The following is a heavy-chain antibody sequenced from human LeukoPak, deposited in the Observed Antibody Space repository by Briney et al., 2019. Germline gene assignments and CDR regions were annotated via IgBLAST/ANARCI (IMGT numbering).Heavy chain of an antibody. D-gene: IGHD3-22*01. CDR3: ARLDYYDSSGFDY. CDR2: IKQDGSEK. CDR1: GFTFSSYW. Sequence: QSGGSLRLSCAASGFTFSSYWMSWVRQAPGKGLEWVANIKQDGSEKYHVDSVKGRFTISRDNAKNSLYLQMNSLRAEDTAVYYCARLDYYDSSGFDYWGQGTLVTVSS. V-gene: IGHV3-7*03. J-gene: IGHJ4*02.